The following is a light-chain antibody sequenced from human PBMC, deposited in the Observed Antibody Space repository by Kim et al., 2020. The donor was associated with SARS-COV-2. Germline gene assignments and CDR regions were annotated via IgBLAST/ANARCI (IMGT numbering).Light chain of an antibody. CDR1: ENIDSD. V-gene: IGKV3-11*01. Sequence: EIVLTQSPATLSLSPGERATLSCRASENIDSDLAWYQQRPGQPPRLLIYGASSKATGIPGRFSGSGSGTDFTLTISSLEPEDFAVYYCQERSNWPLTFGGETKVDIK. CDR3: QERSNWPLT. CDR2: GAS. J-gene: IGKJ4*01.